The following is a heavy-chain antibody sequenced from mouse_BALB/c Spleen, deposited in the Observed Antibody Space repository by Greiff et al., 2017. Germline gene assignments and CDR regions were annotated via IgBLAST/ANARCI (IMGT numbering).Heavy chain of an antibody. V-gene: IGHV1S22*01. J-gene: IGHJ2*01. CDR3: TREVLYGSSYFDY. CDR1: GYTFTSYW. CDR2: IYPGSGST. Sequence: LKQPGSELVRPGASVKLSCKASGYTFTSYWMHWVKQRHGQGLEWIGNIYPGSGSTNYDEKFKSKGTLTVDTSSSTAYMHLSSLTSEDSAVYYCTREVLYGSSYFDYWGQGTTLTVSS. D-gene: IGHD1-1*01.